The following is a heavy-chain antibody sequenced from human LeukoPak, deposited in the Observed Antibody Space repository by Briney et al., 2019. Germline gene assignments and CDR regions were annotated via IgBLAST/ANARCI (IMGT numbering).Heavy chain of an antibody. CDR2: ISYDGSNK. V-gene: IGHV3-30-3*01. J-gene: IGHJ4*02. D-gene: IGHD5-12*01. CDR1: GFTFSSYA. CDR3: ARSPHSGYDLEGDY. Sequence: GSLRLSCAASGFTFSSYAMHWVRQAPGKGLEWVAVISYDGSNKYYADSVKGRFTISRDNAKNSLYLQMNSLRAEDTAVYYCARSPHSGYDLEGDYWGQGTLVTVSS.